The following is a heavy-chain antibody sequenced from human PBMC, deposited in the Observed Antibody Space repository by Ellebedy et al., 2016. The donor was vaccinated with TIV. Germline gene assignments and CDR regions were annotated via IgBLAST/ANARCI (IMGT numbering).Heavy chain of an antibody. J-gene: IGHJ4*02. CDR3: ARGYSSGWYPGD. Sequence: GGSLSLSXAASGFTVSSNYMSWVRQAPGKGLEWVSVIYSGGSTYYADSVKGRFTISRDNSKNTLYLQMNSLRAEDTAVYYCARGYSSGWYPGDWGQGTLVTVSS. CDR2: IYSGGST. D-gene: IGHD6-19*01. V-gene: IGHV3-53*01. CDR1: GFTVSSNY.